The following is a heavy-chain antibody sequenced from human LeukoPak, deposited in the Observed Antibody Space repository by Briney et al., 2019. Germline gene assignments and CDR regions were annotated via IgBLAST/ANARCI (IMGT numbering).Heavy chain of an antibody. D-gene: IGHD6-13*01. V-gene: IGHV1-18*01. CDR3: ARGERLGAAGT. CDR2: MNPNSGNT. CDR1: GYTFTSYD. Sequence: ASVKVSCKASGYTFTSYDINWVRQATGQGLEWMGWMNPNSGNTNYAQKLQGRVTMTTDTSTSTAYMELRSLRSDDTAVYYCARGERLGAAGTWGQGTLVTVSS. J-gene: IGHJ4*02.